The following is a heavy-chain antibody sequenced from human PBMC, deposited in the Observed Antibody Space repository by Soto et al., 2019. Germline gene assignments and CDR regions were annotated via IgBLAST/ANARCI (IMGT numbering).Heavy chain of an antibody. Sequence: GGSLRLSCAASGFTFDDYAMRWVRQAPGKGLEWVSVISWDGKTSYYAASVRGRFTISRDNSKNFLYLYMIGLRPEDTALYYCAKPVRGIAGANYDSWGQGALVTVSS. D-gene: IGHD3-16*01. CDR3: AKPVRGIAGANYDS. CDR1: GFTFDDYA. CDR2: ISWDGKTS. V-gene: IGHV3-43*01. J-gene: IGHJ5*02.